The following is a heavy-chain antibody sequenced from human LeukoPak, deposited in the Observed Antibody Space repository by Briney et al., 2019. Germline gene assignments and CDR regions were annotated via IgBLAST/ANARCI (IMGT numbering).Heavy chain of an antibody. D-gene: IGHD3-16*02. CDR2: ISSNGGST. V-gene: IGHV3-64D*06. CDR3: VKAAMITFGGVIDRFDY. J-gene: IGHJ4*02. CDR1: GFTFSSYA. Sequence: GGSLRLSCSASGFTFSSYAMPWVRQAPGKGLEYVSAISSNGGSTYYADSVKGRFTISRDNSKNTLYLQMSSLRAEDTAVYYCVKAAMITFGGVIDRFDYWGQGTLVTVSS.